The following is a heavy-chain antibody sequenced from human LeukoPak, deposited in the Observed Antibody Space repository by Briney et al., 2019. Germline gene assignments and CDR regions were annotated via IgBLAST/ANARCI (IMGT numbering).Heavy chain of an antibody. D-gene: IGHD3-10*01. V-gene: IGHV3-23*01. CDR1: GFTFSSYA. CDR3: AKEEGVWFGASFDY. CDR2: ISGSGGST. Sequence: GGSLRLSCAASGFTFSSYAMSWVRQAPGKGLEWVSAISGSGGSTYYADSVKGRFTISRDNSKNTLYLQINSLRAEDTAVYCCAKEEGVWFGASFDYWGQGTLVTVSS. J-gene: IGHJ4*02.